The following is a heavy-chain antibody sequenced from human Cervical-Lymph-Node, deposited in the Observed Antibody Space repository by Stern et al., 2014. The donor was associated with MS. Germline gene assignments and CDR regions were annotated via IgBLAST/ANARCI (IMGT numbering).Heavy chain of an antibody. D-gene: IGHD4-17*01. CDR3: ATLGVTTGDFDP. Sequence: VQLVESGAEVKKPGSSVRVSCKASGVTFSSSGISWVRQVPGQGLEWMGRIIPSLSITNYAQNFQGRVTITADKSTSTAYMELSSLRSEDTAVYYCATLGVTTGDFDPWGQGTLVTVSS. CDR2: IIPSLSIT. CDR1: GVTFSSSG. V-gene: IGHV1-69*09. J-gene: IGHJ5*02.